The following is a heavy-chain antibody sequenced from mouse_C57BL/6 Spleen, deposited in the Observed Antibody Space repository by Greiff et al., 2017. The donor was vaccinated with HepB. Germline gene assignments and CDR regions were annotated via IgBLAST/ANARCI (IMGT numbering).Heavy chain of an antibody. J-gene: IGHJ4*01. D-gene: IGHD3-2*02. V-gene: IGHV1-18*01. CDR3: ARGRATRQLRPYYAMDY. Sequence: VQLKESGPELVKPGASVKIPCKASGYTFTDYNMDWVKQSHGKSLEWIGDINPNNGGTIYNQKFKGKATLTVDKSSSTAYMEIRSLTSEDTAVYYCARGRATRQLRPYYAMDYWGQGTSVTVSS. CDR2: INPNNGGT. CDR1: GYTFTDYN.